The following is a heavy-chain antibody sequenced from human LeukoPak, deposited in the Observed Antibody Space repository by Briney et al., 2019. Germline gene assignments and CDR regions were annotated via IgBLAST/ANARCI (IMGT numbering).Heavy chain of an antibody. CDR2: IKQDGSEK. CDR1: GFSFSTYW. D-gene: IGHD5-24*01. CDR3: ANGDGFDY. V-gene: IGHV3-7*01. Sequence: GGSLRLSCATSGFSFSTYWMSWVRQAPGKGLEWVANIKQDGSEKYYVDPVKGRFTISRDNAKNSLYLQMNSLRAEDTAVYYCANGDGFDYWGQGTLVTVSS. J-gene: IGHJ4*02.